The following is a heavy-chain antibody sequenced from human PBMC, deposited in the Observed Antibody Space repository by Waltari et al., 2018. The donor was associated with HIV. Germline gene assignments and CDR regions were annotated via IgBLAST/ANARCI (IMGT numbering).Heavy chain of an antibody. V-gene: IGHV4-34*01. CDR1: GGSFSGYY. D-gene: IGHD2-15*01. J-gene: IGHJ5*02. CDR3: ARIHYCSGGSCYPGGYNWFDP. CDR2: INHSGST. Sequence: QVQLQQWGAGLLKPSETLSLTCAVYGGSFSGYYWSWIRQPPGRGLEWIGEINHSGSTSSIPSLKRRVTISVDTATNQFSLKLSSVPAADTAVYYCARIHYCSGGSCYPGGYNWFDPWGQGTLVTVSS.